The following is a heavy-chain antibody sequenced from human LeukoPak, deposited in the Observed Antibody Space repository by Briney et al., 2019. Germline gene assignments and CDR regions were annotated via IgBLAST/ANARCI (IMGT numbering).Heavy chain of an antibody. CDR2: VNHSGST. CDR3: ARGHNWYYTDV. J-gene: IGHJ6*03. CDR1: GGSFSDYY. D-gene: IGHD3-16*01. Sequence: PSETLSLTCAAYGGSFSDYYWSWIRQPPGKGLEWIGEVNHSGSTNYNPSLKSRVTMSVDTPMNQFSLKLSSVTAADTAVYYCARGHNWYYTDVWGKGTTVTVSS. V-gene: IGHV4-34*01.